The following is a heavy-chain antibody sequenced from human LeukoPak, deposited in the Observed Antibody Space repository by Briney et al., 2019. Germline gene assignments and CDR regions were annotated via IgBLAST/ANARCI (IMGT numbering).Heavy chain of an antibody. CDR3: AKASTIVPPLYYFDY. CDR2: ISGSGGNT. Sequence: QSGGSLRLSCAASGFTFSSYAMSWVRQAPGKGLEWVSDISGSGGNTYYADSVKGRFTISRDNPKNTLYLQMNSLRAEDTAVYYCAKASTIVPPLYYFDYWGQGTLVTVSS. J-gene: IGHJ4*02. CDR1: GFTFSSYA. V-gene: IGHV3-23*01. D-gene: IGHD3-22*01.